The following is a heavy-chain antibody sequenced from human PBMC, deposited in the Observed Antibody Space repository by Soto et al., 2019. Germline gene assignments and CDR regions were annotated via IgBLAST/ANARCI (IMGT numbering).Heavy chain of an antibody. CDR2: INHSGST. V-gene: IGHV4-34*01. CDR3: ARGKNSSGWPY. J-gene: IGHJ4*02. Sequence: SETLSLTCAVYGGSFSGYYWSWIRQPPGKGLEWIGEINHSGSTNYNPSLKSRVTISVDTSKSQFSLKLSSATAADTAVYYCARGKNSSGWPYGGQGTLVTVSS. D-gene: IGHD6-25*01. CDR1: GGSFSGYY.